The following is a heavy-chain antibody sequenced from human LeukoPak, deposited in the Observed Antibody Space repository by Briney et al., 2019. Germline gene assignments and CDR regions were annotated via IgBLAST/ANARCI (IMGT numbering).Heavy chain of an antibody. Sequence: PGRSLRLSCAASGFTFSSYGMHWVRQAPGKGLEWVAVISYDGSNKYYADSVKGRFTISRDNSKNTLYLQMNSLRAEDTAVYYCATGELPNGNWGQGTLVTVSS. V-gene: IGHV3-30*03. CDR2: ISYDGSNK. J-gene: IGHJ4*02. CDR1: GFTFSSYG. D-gene: IGHD1-26*01. CDR3: ATGELPNGN.